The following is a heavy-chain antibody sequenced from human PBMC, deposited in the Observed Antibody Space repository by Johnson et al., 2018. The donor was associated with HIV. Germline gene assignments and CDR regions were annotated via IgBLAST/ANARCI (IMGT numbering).Heavy chain of an antibody. J-gene: IGHJ3*02. V-gene: IGHV3-49*04. CDR1: GFTFSDYT. Sequence: VQVVESGGDLVQPGRSLRLSCTASGFTFSDYTMSWVRQAPGKGLEWVGFIRGKPYGGTPEYAASVKGRFTISRDDSKSIAYLQMNSLRTEDTAIYYCSRDSWGRRPHDTFDIWGQGTMVTVSS. CDR3: SRDSWGRRPHDTFDI. D-gene: IGHD3-16*01. CDR2: IRGKPYGGTP.